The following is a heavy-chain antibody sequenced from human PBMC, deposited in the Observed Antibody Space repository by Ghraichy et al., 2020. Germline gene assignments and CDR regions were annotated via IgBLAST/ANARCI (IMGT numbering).Heavy chain of an antibody. CDR3: ARDQNGPITTFAWGF. J-gene: IGHJ4*02. CDR1: GGSISSRSGYS. V-gene: IGHV4-39*07. D-gene: IGHD3-3*01. CDR2: IYFSGST. Sequence: SHTLSLTCTVSGGSISSRSGYSWGWIRQPPGKGLEWIGNIYFSGSTYYNPSLKSRVTISVDTSKKQFSLKLSSVSPADTAVYYCARDQNGPITTFAWGFWGQGTQVTVSS.